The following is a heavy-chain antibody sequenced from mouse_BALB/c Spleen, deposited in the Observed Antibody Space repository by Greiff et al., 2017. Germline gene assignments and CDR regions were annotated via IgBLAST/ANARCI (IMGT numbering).Heavy chain of an antibody. V-gene: IGHV1-63*02. CDR2: IYPGGGYT. J-gene: IGHJ2*01. CDR1: GYTFTNYW. CDR3: ARTRDGYYFDY. D-gene: IGHD2-3*01. Sequence: QVQLQQSGAELVRPGTSVKISCKASGYTFTNYWLGWVKQRPGHGLEWIGDIYPGGGYTNYNEKFKGKATLTADTSSSTAYMQLSSLTSEDSAVYFCARTRDGYYFDYWGQGTTLTVSS.